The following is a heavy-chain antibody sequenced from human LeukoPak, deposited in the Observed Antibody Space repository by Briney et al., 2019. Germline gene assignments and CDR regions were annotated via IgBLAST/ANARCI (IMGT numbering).Heavy chain of an antibody. J-gene: IGHJ4*02. CDR2: ISWNSGSI. V-gene: IGHV3-9*01. D-gene: IGHD6-19*01. Sequence: PGRSLRLSCAASGFTFDDYAMHWVRQAPGKGLEWVSGISWNSGSIGYADSVKGRFTISRDNAKNSLYLQMNSLRAEDTALYYCAKAPYSSGSGYFDYWGQGTLVTVSS. CDR1: GFTFDDYA. CDR3: AKAPYSSGSGYFDY.